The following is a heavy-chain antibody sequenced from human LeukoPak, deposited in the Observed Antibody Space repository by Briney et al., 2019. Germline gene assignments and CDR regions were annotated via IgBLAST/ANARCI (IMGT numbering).Heavy chain of an antibody. J-gene: IGHJ5*02. Sequence: GGSLRLSCAASGFTFSSYEMNWVRQAPGKGLEWVSYISSSGSTIYYADSVKGRFTISRDNAKNSLYLQMNSLRAEDTAVYYCASFPGLIPSWGQGTLVTVSS. D-gene: IGHD2-2*02. CDR1: GFTFSSYE. CDR2: ISSSGSTI. CDR3: ASFPGLIPS. V-gene: IGHV3-48*03.